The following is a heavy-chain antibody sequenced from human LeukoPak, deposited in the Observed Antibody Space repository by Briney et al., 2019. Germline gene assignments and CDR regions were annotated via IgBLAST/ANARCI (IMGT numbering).Heavy chain of an antibody. J-gene: IGHJ4*02. CDR2: IKQDGSEK. CDR1: GFSFNSYW. CDR3: AKELPTGTDYFDY. V-gene: IGHV3-7*01. D-gene: IGHD3-10*01. Sequence: GGSLRLSCAASGFSFNSYWMGWVRQAPGKGLEWVANIKQDGSEKYYVDSVTGRFTISRDNAKNSLYLQMNSLRAEDTAVYYCAKELPTGTDYFDYWGQGTLVTVSS.